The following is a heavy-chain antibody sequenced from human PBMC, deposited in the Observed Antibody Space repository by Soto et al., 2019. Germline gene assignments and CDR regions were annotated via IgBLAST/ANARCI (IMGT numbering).Heavy chain of an antibody. D-gene: IGHD3-3*01. J-gene: IGHJ3*02. CDR3: ARASYDFWSGYYRSGAFDI. Sequence: GAPVKVYCRASGYTCTSYAMHWLRQAPGQRLEWMGWINAGNGNTKYSQKFQGRVTITRDTSASTAYMELSSLRSEDTAVYYCARASYDFWSGYYRSGAFDIWGQGTMVTVSS. CDR1: GYTCTSYA. V-gene: IGHV1-3*01. CDR2: INAGNGNT.